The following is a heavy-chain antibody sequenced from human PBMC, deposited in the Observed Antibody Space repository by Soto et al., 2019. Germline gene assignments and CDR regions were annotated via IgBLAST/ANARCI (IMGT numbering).Heavy chain of an antibody. CDR3: ARGSTRSSWPYYYYYGMDV. J-gene: IGHJ6*02. D-gene: IGHD6-13*01. V-gene: IGHV3-53*01. CDR2: IYSGGST. Sequence: PGGSLRLSCAASGFTVSSNYMSWVRQAPGKGLEWVSVIYSGGSTYYADSVKGRFTISRDNSKNTLYLQMNSLRAEDTAVYYCARGSTRSSWPYYYYYGMDVRGQGTTVTVSS. CDR1: GFTVSSNY.